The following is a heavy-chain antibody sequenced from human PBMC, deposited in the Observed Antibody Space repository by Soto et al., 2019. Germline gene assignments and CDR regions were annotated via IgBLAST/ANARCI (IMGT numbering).Heavy chain of an antibody. V-gene: IGHV1-2*02. CDR2: INPKRGGT. CDR1: GYTFSDYF. D-gene: IGHD2-21*01. CDR3: ARDSGIPGRYWYFGL. Sequence: QVQLVQSGAEVMKPGASVKVSCTTYGYTFSDYFLHWVRQAPGQGPEWMGFINPKRGGTEYAQKFQGRATMTRDTSSSTVYMDLSALTSDDTAIYYCARDSGIPGRYWYFGLWGRGTLVTVSS. J-gene: IGHJ2*01.